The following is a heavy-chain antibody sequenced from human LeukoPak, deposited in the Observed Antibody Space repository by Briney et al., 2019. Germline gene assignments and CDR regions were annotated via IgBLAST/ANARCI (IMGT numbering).Heavy chain of an antibody. D-gene: IGHD3-9*01. Sequence: PSETLSLTCTVSGGSISSYYWSWIRQPPGKGLEWIGYIYYSGSTNYNPSLKSRVTISVDTSKNQFSLKLSSVTAADTAVYYCAGTKKDILTGYLFDYWGQGTLVTVSS. J-gene: IGHJ4*02. CDR2: IYYSGST. CDR3: AGTKKDILTGYLFDY. V-gene: IGHV4-59*01. CDR1: GGSISSYY.